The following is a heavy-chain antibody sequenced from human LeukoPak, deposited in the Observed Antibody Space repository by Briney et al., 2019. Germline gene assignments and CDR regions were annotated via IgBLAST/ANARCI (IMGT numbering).Heavy chain of an antibody. Sequence: GASVKVSCKASGYRFSNYGITWVRQAPGQGLECMGWISGYNGDTNYAQNFQGRLTMTTDTSTNTAYMELRSLRSDDTAVYYCARVGSPDSENSGWKLFFDYWGQGTLVTVSS. D-gene: IGHD6-19*01. CDR2: ISGYNGDT. V-gene: IGHV1-18*01. CDR1: GYRFSNYG. J-gene: IGHJ4*02. CDR3: ARVGSPDSENSGWKLFFDY.